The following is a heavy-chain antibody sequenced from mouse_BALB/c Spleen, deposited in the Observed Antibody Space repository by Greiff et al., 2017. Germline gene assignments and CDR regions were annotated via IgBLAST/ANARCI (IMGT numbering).Heavy chain of an antibody. D-gene: IGHD2-10*02. CDR1: GFTFSSYT. Sequence: EVKLVESGGGLVKPGGSLKLSCAASGFTFSSYTMSWVRQTPEKRLEWVATISSGGGNTYYPDSVKGRFTISRDNAKNNLYLQMSSLRSEDTALYYCARSYGNYPYWYFDVWGAGTTVTVSS. CDR3: ARSYGNYPYWYFDV. CDR2: ISSGGGNT. V-gene: IGHV5-9*03. J-gene: IGHJ1*01.